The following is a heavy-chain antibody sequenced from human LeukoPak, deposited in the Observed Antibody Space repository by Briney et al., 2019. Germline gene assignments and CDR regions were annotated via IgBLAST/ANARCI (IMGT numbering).Heavy chain of an antibody. V-gene: IGHV4-59*08. CDR2: IYYSGST. Sequence: SETLSLTCTVSGGSISSYYWSWIRQPPGKGLEWIGYIYYSGSTNYNPSLKSRVTISVDTSKNQFSLMLSSVTAADTAVYYCARLLNYYDSSGYYYEVFDYWGQGTLVTVSS. CDR3: ARLLNYYDSSGYYYEVFDY. D-gene: IGHD3-22*01. J-gene: IGHJ4*02. CDR1: GGSISSYY.